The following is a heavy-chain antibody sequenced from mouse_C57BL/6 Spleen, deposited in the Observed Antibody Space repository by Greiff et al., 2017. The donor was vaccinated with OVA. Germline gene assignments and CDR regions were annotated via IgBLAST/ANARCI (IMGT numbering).Heavy chain of an antibody. V-gene: IGHV5-4*03. CDR2: ISDGGSYT. CDR1: GFTFSSYA. D-gene: IGHD2-2*01. Sequence: DVMLVESGGGLVKPGGSLKLSCAASGFTFSSYAMSWVRQTPEKRLEWVATISDGGSYTYYPDNVKGRFTISRDNAKNNLYLQMSHLKSEDTAMYYCARAGVKAFFDYWGQGTTLTVSS. CDR3: ARAGVKAFFDY. J-gene: IGHJ2*01.